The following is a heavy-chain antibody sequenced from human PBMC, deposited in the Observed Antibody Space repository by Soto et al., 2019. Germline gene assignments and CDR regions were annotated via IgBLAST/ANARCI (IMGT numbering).Heavy chain of an antibody. J-gene: IGHJ4*02. V-gene: IGHV1-2*04. CDR1: GYTFTGYY. CDR2: INPNSGGT. Sequence: QVQLVQSGAEVKKPGASVKVSCKASGYTFTGYYMHWVRQAPGQGLEWMGWINPNSGGTNYAQKFQGWVTMTRDPSISTAYMELSRLRSDDTAVYYCARGYYDSSGYYWGFDYWGQGTLVTVSS. D-gene: IGHD3-22*01. CDR3: ARGYYDSSGYYWGFDY.